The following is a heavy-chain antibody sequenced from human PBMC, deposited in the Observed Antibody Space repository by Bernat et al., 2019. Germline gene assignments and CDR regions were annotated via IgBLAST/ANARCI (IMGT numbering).Heavy chain of an antibody. Sequence: QVQLVQSGAEVKKPGSSVKVSCKASGGTFSSYAISWVRQAPGQGLEWMGGIIPIFGTANYAQKFQGRVTITADKSTSTAYMELSSLRSEETAVYYCARGRLGSGSWRSYYYGMDVWGQGTTVTVS. CDR1: GGTFSSYA. V-gene: IGHV1-69*06. D-gene: IGHD6-13*01. J-gene: IGHJ6*02. CDR2: IIPIFGTA. CDR3: ARGRLGSGSWRSYYYGMDV.